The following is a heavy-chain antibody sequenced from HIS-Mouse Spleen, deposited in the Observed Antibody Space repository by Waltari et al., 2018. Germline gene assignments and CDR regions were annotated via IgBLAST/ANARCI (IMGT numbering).Heavy chain of an antibody. D-gene: IGHD6-13*01. V-gene: IGHV4-39*07. CDR3: AREIPYSSSWYDWYFDL. CDR2: IYYSGST. J-gene: IGHJ2*01. CDR1: GGSISSSSYS. Sequence: QLQLQESGPGLVKPSETLSLTCTVSGGSISSSSYSWGWIRQPPGKGLEWIGSIYYSGSTYYNPSLKSRVTISVDTSKNQFSLKLSSVTAADTAVYYCAREIPYSSSWYDWYFDLWGRGTLFPVPP.